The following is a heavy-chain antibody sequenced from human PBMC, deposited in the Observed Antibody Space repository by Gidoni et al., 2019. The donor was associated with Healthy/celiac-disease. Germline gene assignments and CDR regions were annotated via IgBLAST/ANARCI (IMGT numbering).Heavy chain of an antibody. CDR1: GGAIRSSSYY. CDR3: ARLGYSSGWDDFDY. J-gene: IGHJ4*02. Sequence: QLQLQESGPGLVKPSETLSLTCTVSGGAIRSSSYYWGWIRQPPGKGLEWIGSIYYSGSTYYNPSLKSRVTISVDTSKNQFSLKLSSVTAADTAVYYCARLGYSSGWDDFDYWGQGTLVTVSS. D-gene: IGHD6-19*01. V-gene: IGHV4-39*07. CDR2: IYYSGST.